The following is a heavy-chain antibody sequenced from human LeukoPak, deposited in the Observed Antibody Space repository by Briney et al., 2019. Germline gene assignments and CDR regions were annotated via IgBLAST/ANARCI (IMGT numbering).Heavy chain of an antibody. J-gene: IGHJ4*02. Sequence: GESLKISCQASGYTFNTYWIGWVRQMPGKGPEWMGIINPGDSDPRYSQSFQGRATISADRSISTAYLQWSSLKASDTAMYYCARHGVGSSWFGFDYWGQGTLVTVSS. V-gene: IGHV5-51*01. CDR1: GYTFNTYW. CDR3: ARHGVGSSWFGFDY. CDR2: INPGDSDP. D-gene: IGHD6-6*01.